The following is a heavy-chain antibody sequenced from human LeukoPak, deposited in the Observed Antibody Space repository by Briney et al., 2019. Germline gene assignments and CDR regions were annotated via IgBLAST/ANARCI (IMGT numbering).Heavy chain of an antibody. V-gene: IGHV4-59*01. CDR2: IYYSGST. J-gene: IGHJ4*02. Sequence: TSETLSLTCAVYGGSFSGYYWSWIRQPPGKGLEWIGYIYYSGSTNYNPSLKSRVTISVDTSKNQFSLKLSSVTAADTAVYYCARSMHYYGSGSYLPPHFDYWGQGTLVTVSS. D-gene: IGHD3-10*01. CDR3: ARSMHYYGSGSYLPPHFDY. CDR1: GGSFSGYY.